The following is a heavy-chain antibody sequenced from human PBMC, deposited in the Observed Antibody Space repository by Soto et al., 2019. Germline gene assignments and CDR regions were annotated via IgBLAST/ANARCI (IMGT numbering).Heavy chain of an antibody. J-gene: IGHJ4*02. Sequence: GGSLRLSCAASGFTFSSYAMSWVRQAPGKGLEWVSAISGSGGSTYYADSVKGRFTISRDNSKNTLYLQMNSLRAEDTAVYYCARNIVVVVAATFIPPGFPRFDYWGQGTLVTVSS. CDR2: ISGSGGST. V-gene: IGHV3-23*01. CDR1: GFTFSSYA. CDR3: ARNIVVVVAATFIPPGFPRFDY. D-gene: IGHD2-15*01.